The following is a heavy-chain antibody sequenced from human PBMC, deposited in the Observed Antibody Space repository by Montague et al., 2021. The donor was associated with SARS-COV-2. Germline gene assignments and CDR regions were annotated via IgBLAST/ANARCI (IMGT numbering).Heavy chain of an antibody. CDR3: VRHTDF. CDR2: INQDGTFR. J-gene: IGHJ4*02. CDR1: GSSFSAVW. Sequence: YRSLSCAASGSSFSAVWMSWVRQAPGRGLEWVATINQDGTFRDYLDSLRGRFTISRDNAEKSLYLQMNSLRADDTAVYYCVRHTDFWGQGTLVTVSS. V-gene: IGHV3-7*01.